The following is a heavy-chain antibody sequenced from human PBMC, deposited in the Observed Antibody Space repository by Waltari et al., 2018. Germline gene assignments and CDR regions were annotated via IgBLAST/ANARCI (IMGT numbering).Heavy chain of an antibody. J-gene: IGHJ4*02. D-gene: IGHD3-22*01. CDR1: GGSISSYY. V-gene: IGHV4-4*07. CDR3: ARGYYDSSGYYLDY. CDR2: IYTSGRT. Sequence: QVQLQESGPGLVKPSETLSLTCTVSGGSISSYYWSWIRQPAGKGLEWIGRIYTSGRTNYNPSLKSRVTMSVDTSKNQFSLKLSSVTAADTAVYYCARGYYDSSGYYLDYWGQGTLVTVSS.